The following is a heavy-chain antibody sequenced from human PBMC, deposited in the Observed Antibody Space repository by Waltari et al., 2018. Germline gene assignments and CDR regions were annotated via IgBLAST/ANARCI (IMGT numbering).Heavy chain of an antibody. CDR2: IYYSGST. CDR1: GGSISSYY. J-gene: IGHJ6*03. Sequence: GLVKPSETLSLTCTVSGGSISSYYWSWIRQPPGKGLEWIGYIYYSGSTNYNPSLKSRVTISVDTSKNQFSLKLSSVTAADTAVYYCARGGGDSNYPGYYYYMDVWGKGTTVTVSS. D-gene: IGHD4-4*01. V-gene: IGHV4-59*01. CDR3: ARGGGDSNYPGYYYYMDV.